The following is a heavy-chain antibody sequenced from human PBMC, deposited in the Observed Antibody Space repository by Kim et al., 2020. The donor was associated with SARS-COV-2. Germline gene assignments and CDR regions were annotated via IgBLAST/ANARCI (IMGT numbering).Heavy chain of an antibody. V-gene: IGHV3-53*01. CDR1: GFTVSSNY. J-gene: IGHJ3*02. Sequence: GGSLRLSCAASGFTVSSNYMSWVRQAPGKGLEWVSVIYSGGSTYYADSVKGRFTISRDNSKNTLYLQMNSLRAEDTAVYYCARDGWGGMIVGQGAFDIWGQGTMVTVSS. CDR2: IYSGGST. D-gene: IGHD3-22*01. CDR3: ARDGWGGMIVGQGAFDI.